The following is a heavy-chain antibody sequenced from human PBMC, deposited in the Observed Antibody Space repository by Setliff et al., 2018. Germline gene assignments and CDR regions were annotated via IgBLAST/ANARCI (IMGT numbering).Heavy chain of an antibody. CDR1: GDSIRRGDY. Sequence: TSETLSLTCTVSGDSIRRGDYWSWIRQHPGKGLEWVANIKGDGSEHFYLDSVKGRFTISRDNAKNSLYLQMNSLRAEDTAVYYCARLALTGYDSSGYYYALDYYYYMDVWGKGTTVTVS. V-gene: IGHV3-7*01. D-gene: IGHD3-22*01. CDR3: ARLALTGYDSSGYYYALDYYYYMDV. J-gene: IGHJ6*03. CDR2: IKGDGSEH.